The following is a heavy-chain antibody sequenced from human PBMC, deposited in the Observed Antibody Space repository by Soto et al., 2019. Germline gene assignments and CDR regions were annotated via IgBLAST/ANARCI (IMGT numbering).Heavy chain of an antibody. Sequence: ASVKVSCKASGDTFTTYDINWVRQATGHGLEWMGWINPNSGNIGYAQRFQGRVTMTRDTAIRTAYMEVSSLRSDDTAVYYCARVPVSGSYYLLDFCGQGTLVTV. CDR1: GDTFTTYD. CDR2: INPNSGNI. J-gene: IGHJ4*02. D-gene: IGHD3-10*01. V-gene: IGHV1-8*01. CDR3: ARVPVSGSYYLLDF.